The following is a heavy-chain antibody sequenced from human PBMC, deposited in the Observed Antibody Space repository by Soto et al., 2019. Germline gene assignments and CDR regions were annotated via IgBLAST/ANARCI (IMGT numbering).Heavy chain of an antibody. CDR2: IYYSGST. V-gene: IGHV4-59*01. CDR3: ARKALDCSGGSCYLEELDERFDY. Sequence: PSETLSLTCTVSGGSISSYYWSWIRQPPGKGLEWIGYIYYSGSTNYNPSLKSRVTISVDTSKNQFSLKLSSVTAADTAVYYCARKALDCSGGSCYLEELDERFDYWGQGTLVTVS. D-gene: IGHD2-15*01. CDR1: GGSISSYY. J-gene: IGHJ4*02.